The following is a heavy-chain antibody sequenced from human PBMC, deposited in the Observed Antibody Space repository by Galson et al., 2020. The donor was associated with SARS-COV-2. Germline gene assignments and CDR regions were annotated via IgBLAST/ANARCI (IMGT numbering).Heavy chain of an antibody. J-gene: IGHJ4*02. CDR1: GFSLSSSGMC. V-gene: IGHV2-70*11. D-gene: IGHD3-22*01. CDR2: IDWDDDE. CDR3: ARIDSSGCRGNY. Sequence: PTLVKPTQTLTLTCTFSGFSLSSSGMCVNWIRQPPGKALEWLARIDWDDDEYYSTSLKTRLTISKDTSKNQVVLTMTNMDPVDTATYYCARIDSSGCRGNYWGQGTLVTVSS.